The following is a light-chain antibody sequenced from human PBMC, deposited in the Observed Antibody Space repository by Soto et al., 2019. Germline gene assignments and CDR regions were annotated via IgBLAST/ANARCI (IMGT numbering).Light chain of an antibody. J-gene: IGKJ4*01. V-gene: IGKV3-20*01. CDR2: GAS. CDR1: QSINSNY. CDR3: QYYGSSVT. Sequence: EVVLTQSPGTLSLSPGERATLSCRPSQSINSNYLAWYQQKPGQAPRLLIYGASRRATGIPDRFSGSGSGTDFTLTITRLEPEDFAVYYCQYYGSSVTFAGGTKVDI.